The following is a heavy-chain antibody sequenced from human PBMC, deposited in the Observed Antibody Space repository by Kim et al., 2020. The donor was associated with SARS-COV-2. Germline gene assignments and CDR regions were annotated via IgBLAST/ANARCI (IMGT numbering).Heavy chain of an antibody. CDR3: AKDGCRVVVAATCGMDV. J-gene: IGHJ6*02. V-gene: IGHV3-23*01. Sequence: VRGRHTISRDNSKTTLYLQMNNRRAEDTAVYYCAKDGCRVVVAATCGMDVWGQGTTVTVSS. D-gene: IGHD2-15*01.